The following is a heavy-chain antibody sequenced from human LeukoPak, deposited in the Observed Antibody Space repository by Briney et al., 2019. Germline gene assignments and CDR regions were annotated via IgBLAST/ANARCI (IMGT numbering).Heavy chain of an antibody. V-gene: IGHV3-30*02. D-gene: IGHD1-26*01. J-gene: IGHJ4*02. CDR1: GFIFSTYG. Sequence: GGSLRLSCAASGFIFSTYGMHWVRQAPGKGLEWVAYISYDGSRKNYADSVKGRFTISRDNSKNTLFLQMSSLKVEDTAVYYCVRVQTSGNYYYFDYWGQGTLVTVSS. CDR2: ISYDGSRK. CDR3: VRVQTSGNYYYFDY.